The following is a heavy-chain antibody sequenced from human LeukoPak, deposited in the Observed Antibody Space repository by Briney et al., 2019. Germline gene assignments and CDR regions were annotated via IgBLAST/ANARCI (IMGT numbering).Heavy chain of an antibody. J-gene: IGHJ6*03. CDR2: IYTIGGT. Sequence: SETLSLSCTASGDSISSYYRSWIRQPTGQGLEWIGRIYTIGGTNYNPSLNSGVTMSVDTTKNPFSLKMSTVTAADTAVYYCAKEDSDCSSTCGNHGARPYYYYFDVWGHGTTVTVSS. D-gene: IGHD2-2*01. V-gene: IGHV4-4*07. CDR1: GDSISSYY. CDR3: AKEDSDCSSTCGNHGARPYYYYFDV.